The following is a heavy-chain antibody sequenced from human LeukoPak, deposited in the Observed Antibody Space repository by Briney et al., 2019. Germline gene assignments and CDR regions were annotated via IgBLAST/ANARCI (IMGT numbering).Heavy chain of an antibody. J-gene: IGHJ4*02. CDR1: GGSISSYY. D-gene: IGHD2-15*01. CDR3: ARDNIVVVAATKAYYFDY. Sequence: PSETLSLTCTVSGGSISSYYWSWIRQPAGTALEWIGRIYTSGNTNYNPSLKSRVTISVDTSKNQFSLKLSSVTAADTAVYYCARDNIVVVAATKAYYFDYWGQGTLVTVSS. V-gene: IGHV4-4*07. CDR2: IYTSGNT.